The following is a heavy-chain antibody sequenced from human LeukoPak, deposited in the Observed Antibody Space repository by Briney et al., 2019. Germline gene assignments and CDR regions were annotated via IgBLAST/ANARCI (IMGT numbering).Heavy chain of an antibody. CDR3: AGTHRSATYCTTNRRYPGY. J-gene: IGHJ4*02. CDR1: GFIFSDYY. Sequence: PGGSLRLSCAASGFIFSDYYMSWIRQAPGKGLEWISYISDSGSTKYYADSVRGRFTISRDNAKNSLYLQMNSLRAEDTAVYYCAGTHRSATYCTTNRRYPGYWGQGALVTVSS. V-gene: IGHV3-11*04. CDR2: ISDSGSTK. D-gene: IGHD2-8*01.